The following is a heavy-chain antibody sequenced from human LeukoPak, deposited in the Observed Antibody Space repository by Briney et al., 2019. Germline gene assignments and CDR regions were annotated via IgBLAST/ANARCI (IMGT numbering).Heavy chain of an antibody. Sequence: SVKVSCKASGGTFSSYAISWVRQASGQGLEWRGRIIPILGIANYAQKFQGRVTITADKSTSTAYMELSSLRSEDTAVYYCARGIAAAGDFDYWGQGTLVTVSS. D-gene: IGHD6-13*01. CDR2: IIPILGIA. J-gene: IGHJ4*02. CDR1: GGTFSSYA. V-gene: IGHV1-69*04. CDR3: ARGIAAAGDFDY.